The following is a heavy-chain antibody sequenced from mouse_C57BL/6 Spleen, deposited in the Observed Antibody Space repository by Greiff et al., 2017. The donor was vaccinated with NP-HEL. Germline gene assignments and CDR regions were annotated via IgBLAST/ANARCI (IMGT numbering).Heavy chain of an antibody. V-gene: IGHV2-9*01. CDR2: IWGGGST. Sequence: VKLVESGPGLVAPSQSLSITCTVSGFSLTSYGVDWVRQPPGKGLEWLGVIWGGGSTNYNSALMSRLSISKDNSKSQVFFKMNSLQTDDTAMYYCAKLGMDFYGNYGWFAYWGPGTLVTVSA. J-gene: IGHJ3*01. CDR1: GFSLTSYG. D-gene: IGHD2-1*01. CDR3: AKLGMDFYGNYGWFAY.